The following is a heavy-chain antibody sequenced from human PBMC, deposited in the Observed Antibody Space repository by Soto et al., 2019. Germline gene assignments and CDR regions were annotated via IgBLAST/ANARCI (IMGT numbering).Heavy chain of an antibody. V-gene: IGHV4-31*03. CDR1: GGSISSGGYY. J-gene: IGHJ6*02. Sequence: PSETLSLTCTVSGGSISSGGYYWSWIRQHPGKGLEWIGYIYYSGSTYYNPSLKSRVTISVDTSKNQFSLKLSSVTAADTAVYYCARAGDNYDSNRVVWGQGTTVIVSS. D-gene: IGHD3-22*01. CDR3: ARAGDNYDSNRVV. CDR2: IYYSGST.